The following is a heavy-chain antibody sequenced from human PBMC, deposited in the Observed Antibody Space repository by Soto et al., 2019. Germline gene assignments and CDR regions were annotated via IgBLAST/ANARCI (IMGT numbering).Heavy chain of an antibody. CDR1: GFTFGTYG. CDR3: VKAMGHLVVVSAATVEK. V-gene: IGHV3-30*18. J-gene: IGHJ4*02. CDR2: RSYNGNNK. Sequence: QVQLVESGGGVVLPGGSLRLSCVAAGFTFGTYGMHWVRQAPGKGLEWVAVRSYNGNNKFYADSVKGRFSISSDNSENTVYLQMTSLRAEDTAVYYCVKAMGHLVVVSAATVEKWGQGTLVTVSS. D-gene: IGHD2-21*01.